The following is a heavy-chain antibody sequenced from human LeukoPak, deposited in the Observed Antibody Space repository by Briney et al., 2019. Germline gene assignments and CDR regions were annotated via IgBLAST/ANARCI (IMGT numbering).Heavy chain of an antibody. CDR2: IYYSGTT. J-gene: IGHJ4*02. CDR3: ARRPRNDILTGTPFDY. V-gene: IGHV4-31*03. Sequence: SETLSLTCTVSGVSISSDGYYWSWIRQHPGKGLEWIGYIYYSGTTYYNPSLESRVTISVDTSKNQFSLKLRSVTAADTAVYYCARRPRNDILTGTPFDYWGQGILVTVSS. CDR1: GVSISSDGYY. D-gene: IGHD3-9*01.